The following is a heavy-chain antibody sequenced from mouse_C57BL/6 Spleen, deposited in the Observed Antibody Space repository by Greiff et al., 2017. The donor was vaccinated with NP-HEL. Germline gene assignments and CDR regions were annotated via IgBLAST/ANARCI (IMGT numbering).Heavy chain of an antibody. CDR1: GYTFTDYY. CDR2: IYPGSGNT. CDR3: AIHSNYERGAMDY. Sequence: QVQLQQSGAELVRPGASVKLSCKASGYTFTDYYINWVKQRPGQGLEWIARIYPGSGNTNYNEKFKGKATLTADKSSSTAYMQLSSLTSEDSAVYVCAIHSNYERGAMDYWGKGTSVTVAS. D-gene: IGHD2-5*01. J-gene: IGHJ4*01. V-gene: IGHV1-76*01.